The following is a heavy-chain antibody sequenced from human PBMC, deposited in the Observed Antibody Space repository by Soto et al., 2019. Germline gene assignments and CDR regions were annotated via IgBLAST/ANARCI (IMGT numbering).Heavy chain of an antibody. J-gene: IGHJ4*02. CDR2: VGSDA. D-gene: IGHD3-10*01. V-gene: IGHV3-23*01. Sequence: GGSLRLSCAASGFTFSTYAMAWVRQAPGKGLEWVSLVGSDAYYADSVKGRFTVSRDNSRRTIYLQMDSLRAEDTAIYYCAKRGDYGSGSFKYFDYWGQGALVTVSS. CDR3: AKRGDYGSGSFKYFDY. CDR1: GFTFSTYA.